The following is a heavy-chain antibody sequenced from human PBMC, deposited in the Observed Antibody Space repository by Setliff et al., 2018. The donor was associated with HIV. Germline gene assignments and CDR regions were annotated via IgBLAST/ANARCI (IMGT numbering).Heavy chain of an antibody. D-gene: IGHD3-10*01. CDR2: INHRGST. CDR1: GYSISSGYY. Sequence: SETLSLTCAVSGYSISSGYYWSWIRQPPGKGLEWIGEINHRGSTNYNPSLKSRVTISVDTSKNQFSLKLSSVTAADTAVYYCARIPRNYYDSGSFDYWGQGTLVTVSS. CDR3: ARIPRNYYDSGSFDY. V-gene: IGHV4-34*01. J-gene: IGHJ4*02.